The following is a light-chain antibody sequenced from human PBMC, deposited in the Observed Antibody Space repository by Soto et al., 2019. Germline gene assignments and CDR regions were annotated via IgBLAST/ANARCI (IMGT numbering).Light chain of an antibody. CDR3: ETWDSNTRV. Sequence: QPVLTQSSSASASLGSSVKLTCTLSSGHSNYIIAWHQHQPGKAPRYLMKLEGSGSYNKGSGVPDRFSGSSSGADRYLTISNLQSEDEADYYCETWDSNTRVFGGGTKLTVL. CDR2: LEGSGSY. CDR1: SGHSNYI. J-gene: IGLJ3*02. V-gene: IGLV4-60*03.